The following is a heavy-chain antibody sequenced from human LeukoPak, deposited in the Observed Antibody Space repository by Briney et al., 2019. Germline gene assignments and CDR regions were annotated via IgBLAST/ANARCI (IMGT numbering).Heavy chain of an antibody. Sequence: GGSLRLSCAASGFTFSNYGMHWVRQAPGKGLEWVAVITYDGSNKYYADSVKGRFTISRDNSKNTLSLQMNSLRAEGTAMYFCVKGYYDFDYWGQGTLVTVSS. V-gene: IGHV3-30*18. CDR1: GFTFSNYG. CDR3: VKGYYDFDY. CDR2: ITYDGSNK. D-gene: IGHD3-3*01. J-gene: IGHJ4*02.